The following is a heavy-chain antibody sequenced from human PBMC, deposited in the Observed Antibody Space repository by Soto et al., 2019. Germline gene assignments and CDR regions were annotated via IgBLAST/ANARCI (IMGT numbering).Heavy chain of an antibody. Sequence: VQLQEAGPRLVRPSETLSLSCTVSGGSISGYYWNWIRQPPGRGLEWIGYISNTGNTNYNPSLKSRVSISVDTSKNQVSLNLRAVTAEDTALYYWARDSAVGSSKRGFEYWGQGTLVTVSS. CDR1: GGSISGYY. CDR2: ISNTGNT. J-gene: IGHJ4*02. CDR3: ARDSAVGSSKRGFEY. V-gene: IGHV4-59*01. D-gene: IGHD2-2*01.